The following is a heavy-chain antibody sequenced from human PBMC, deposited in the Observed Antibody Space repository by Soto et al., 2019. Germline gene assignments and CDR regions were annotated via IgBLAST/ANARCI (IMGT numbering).Heavy chain of an antibody. CDR1: GYTFTSHN. CDR3: ARYKHERLFYYYFGLDV. D-gene: IGHD1-1*01. V-gene: IGHV1-18*04. J-gene: IGHJ6*02. CDR2: ISPYSGNT. Sequence: QVQLVQSGPEMKWPGASVKVSCQASGYTFTSHNISWVRQAPGQGLEWMGWISPYSGNTDYAQNLQGRVTMTTDTLTSTAYMELRSLRSDDAAVYYCARYKHERLFYYYFGLDVWGQGTTFTGSS.